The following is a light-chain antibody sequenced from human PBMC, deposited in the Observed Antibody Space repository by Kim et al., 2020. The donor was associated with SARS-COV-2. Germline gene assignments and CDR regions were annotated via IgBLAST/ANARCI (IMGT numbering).Light chain of an antibody. Sequence: VALGQTARITCGGNNIGSKNVHCYQQKPGQAPVLVIYRDSNRPSGIPERFSGSNSGNTATLTISRAQAGDEADYYCQVWDSSYWVFGGGTQLTVL. J-gene: IGLJ3*02. CDR1: NIGSKN. CDR2: RDS. V-gene: IGLV3-9*01. CDR3: QVWDSSYWV.